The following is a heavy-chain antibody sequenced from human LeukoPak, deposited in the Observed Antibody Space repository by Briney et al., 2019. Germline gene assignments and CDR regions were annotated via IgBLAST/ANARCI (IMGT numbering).Heavy chain of an antibody. CDR1: GYILSDYY. CDR3: ARDSIAAAGLFDY. V-gene: IGHV1-2*02. CDR2: INPHSGGT. D-gene: IGHD6-13*01. J-gene: IGHJ4*02. Sequence: GASMKVSCKASGYILSDYYLHWVRQVPGQGLEWMGWINPHSGGTNYAQNFKGRVTMTRDTSISTDYMELSSLRSEDTAVYYCARDSIAAAGLFDYWGQGTLVTVSS.